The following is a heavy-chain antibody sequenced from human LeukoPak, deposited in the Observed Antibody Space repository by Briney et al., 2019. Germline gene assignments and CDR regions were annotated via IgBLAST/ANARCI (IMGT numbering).Heavy chain of an antibody. D-gene: IGHD4-17*01. CDR2: ISAYNGNT. J-gene: IGHJ4*02. CDR1: GYTLTSYG. Sequence: ASVKVSCKASGYTLTSYGISWVRQAPGQGLEWMGWISAYNGNTNYAQKLQGRVTMTTDTSTSTAYMELRSLRSDDTAVYYCAREGGRDGYGDYDYWGQGTLVTVSS. V-gene: IGHV1-18*01. CDR3: AREGGRDGYGDYDY.